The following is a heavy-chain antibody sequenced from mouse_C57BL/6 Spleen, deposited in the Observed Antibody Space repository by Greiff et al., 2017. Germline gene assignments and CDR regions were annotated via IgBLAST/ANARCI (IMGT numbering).Heavy chain of an antibody. J-gene: IGHJ4*01. CDR2: LWSGGST. V-gene: IGHV2-2*01. CDR1: GFSLTSYG. Sequence: VKLMESGPGLVQPSQSLSITCTVSGFSLTSYGVHWVRQSPGKGLEWLGVLWSGGSTDYNAAFISRLSISKDNSTSQVFFKMNSLQADDTAIYYCARNSMDYWGQGTSVTVSS. CDR3: ARNSMDY.